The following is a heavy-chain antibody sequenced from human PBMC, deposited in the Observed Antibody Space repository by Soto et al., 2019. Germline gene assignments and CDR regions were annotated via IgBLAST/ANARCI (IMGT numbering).Heavy chain of an antibody. CDR1: GFTFSNAW. CDR3: TTDFSPGQQWLFPFDY. Sequence: GGSLRLSCAASGFTFSNAWMSWVRQAPGKGLEWVGRIKSKTDGGTTDYAAPVKGRFTISRDDSKNTLYLQMNSLKTEDTAVYYCTTDFSPGQQWLFPFDYWGQGTLVTVSS. D-gene: IGHD6-19*01. CDR2: IKSKTDGGTT. V-gene: IGHV3-15*01. J-gene: IGHJ4*02.